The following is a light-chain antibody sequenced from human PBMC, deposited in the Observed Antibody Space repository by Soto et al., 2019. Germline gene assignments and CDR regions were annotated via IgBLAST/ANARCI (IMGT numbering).Light chain of an antibody. CDR2: EVN. Sequence: QSVLTQPPSASGSPGQSVAISCTGTSSDVGGDNYVSWYQQHPGKAPKLMIYEVNKRPSGVPDRFSGSKSGNTASLTVSGLQAEDEADYYCSSYAGSSNVFGTGTKVTAL. V-gene: IGLV2-8*01. CDR3: SSYAGSSNV. CDR1: SSDVGGDNY. J-gene: IGLJ1*01.